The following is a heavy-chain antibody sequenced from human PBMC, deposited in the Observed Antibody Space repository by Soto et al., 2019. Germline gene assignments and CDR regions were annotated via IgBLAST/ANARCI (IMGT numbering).Heavy chain of an antibody. D-gene: IGHD6-13*01. Sequence: SDTLCRTYTRYCCTFRVNYNDRGLICQPPGRGLEWIGSMSVSGTANSNPSLKSRITISIDTSKNQFSLRLTSVTAIDTAIYYCARLGGVPSSSPGIAYWGQG. CDR2: MSVSGTA. CDR1: CCTFRVNYND. V-gene: IGHV4-39*01. CDR3: ARLGGVPSSSPGIAY. J-gene: IGHJ4*02.